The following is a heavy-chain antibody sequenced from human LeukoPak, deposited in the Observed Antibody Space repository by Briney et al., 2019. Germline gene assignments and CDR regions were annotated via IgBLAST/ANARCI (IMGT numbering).Heavy chain of an antibody. CDR3: ARERTLYVSGSGYGMDV. CDR1: GFAFSSYG. Sequence: GGSLRLSCAASGFAFSSYGMHWVRQAPGKGLEWVALVWYDGSNKYYADSVKGRFTISRDSSKNTLYLEMSSLRAEDTAVYFCARERTLYVSGSGYGMDVWGQGTTVTVSS. CDR2: VWYDGSNK. J-gene: IGHJ6*02. D-gene: IGHD3-10*01. V-gene: IGHV3-33*01.